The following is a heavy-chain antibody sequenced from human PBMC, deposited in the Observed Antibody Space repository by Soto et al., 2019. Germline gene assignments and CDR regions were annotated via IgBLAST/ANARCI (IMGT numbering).Heavy chain of an antibody. V-gene: IGHV4-61*08. D-gene: IGHD2-2*01. J-gene: IGHJ4*02. Sequence: SETLSLTCTVSGGSVSSGDYYWSWIRQPPGKGLEWIRYIYYSGRTNYNPSLKSRVTISLDTSKNQFSLELTSVTAADTAMYYCARDHVVSAVTSDYWGQGTLVTVSS. CDR3: ARDHVVSAVTSDY. CDR2: IYYSGRT. CDR1: GGSVSSGDYY.